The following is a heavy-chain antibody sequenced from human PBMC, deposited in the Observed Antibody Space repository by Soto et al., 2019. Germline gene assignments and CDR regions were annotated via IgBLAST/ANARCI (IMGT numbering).Heavy chain of an antibody. J-gene: IGHJ6*02. Sequence: GVSLRLSCAASGFTFSSHGMLWVSKTPGKGLEWVAVIWYDGSNKYYPGSVKGRFTISRENAKNSLYLQMNSLRAGDTVVYYCARFRITPYYGMDVWGQGTTVTVSS. V-gene: IGHV3-33*01. D-gene: IGHD3-10*01. CDR2: IWYDGSNK. CDR1: GFTFSSHG. CDR3: ARFRITPYYGMDV.